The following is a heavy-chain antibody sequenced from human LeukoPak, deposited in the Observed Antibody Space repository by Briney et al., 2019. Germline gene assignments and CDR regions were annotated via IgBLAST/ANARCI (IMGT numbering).Heavy chain of an antibody. Sequence: PSETLSLTCAVYGGSFSGYYWSWIRQPPGKGLEWIGEINHSGSTNYNPSLKSRVTISVDTSKNQFSLKLSSVTAADTAVYYCVRRGYTYYYGSGSYFTYWGQGTLVTVSS. CDR3: VRRGYTYYYGSGSYFTY. CDR1: GGSFSGYY. CDR2: INHSGST. V-gene: IGHV4-34*01. J-gene: IGHJ4*02. D-gene: IGHD3-10*01.